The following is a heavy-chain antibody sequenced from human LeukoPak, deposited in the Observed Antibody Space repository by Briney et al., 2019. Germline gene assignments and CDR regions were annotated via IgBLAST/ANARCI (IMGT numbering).Heavy chain of an antibody. V-gene: IGHV3-53*01. J-gene: IGHJ4*02. CDR1: GFTVSSNY. D-gene: IGHD1-26*01. CDR3: AVVGATRGYYFDY. Sequence: GGSLRLSCAASGFTVSSNYMSWVRQAPGKGLEWVSVIYSGGSTYYADSVKGRFTISRDNSKNTLYLQMNSLRAEDTAVYYCAVVGATRGYYFDYWGQGTLVTVSS. CDR2: IYSGGST.